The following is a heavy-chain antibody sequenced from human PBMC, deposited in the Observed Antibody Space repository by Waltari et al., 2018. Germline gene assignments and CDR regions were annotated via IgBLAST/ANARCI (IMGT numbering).Heavy chain of an antibody. Sequence: EVQLVESGGGLVQPGGSLRLSCAAPGFTFSTHWMHWFRQAPGKGLVSVSQINTDGSITSYADSVGGRFTISRDNAKNTLFLQMNSLRAEDTAVYYCVLFSSSFLGDCWGQGTLVTVSS. V-gene: IGHV3-74*01. CDR2: INTDGSIT. CDR1: GFTFSTHW. J-gene: IGHJ4*02. CDR3: VLFSSSFLGDC. D-gene: IGHD6-13*01.